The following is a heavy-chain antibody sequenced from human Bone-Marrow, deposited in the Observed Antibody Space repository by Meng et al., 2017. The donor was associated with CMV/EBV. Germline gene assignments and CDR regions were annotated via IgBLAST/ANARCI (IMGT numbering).Heavy chain of an antibody. CDR3: AKAGCQRSSTSCSGYFDY. Sequence: GGSLRLSCAASGFTFSSYAMSWVRQAPGKGLEWVSAISGSGGSTYYADSVKGRFTISRDTSKNTMYLQMNSLRAEDTAVYYCAKAGCQRSSTSCSGYFDYWGQGTLVTVSS. D-gene: IGHD2-2*01. CDR2: ISGSGGST. CDR1: GFTFSSYA. V-gene: IGHV3-23*01. J-gene: IGHJ4*02.